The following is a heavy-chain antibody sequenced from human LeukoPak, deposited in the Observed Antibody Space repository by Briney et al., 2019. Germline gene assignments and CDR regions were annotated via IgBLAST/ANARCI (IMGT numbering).Heavy chain of an antibody. CDR1: GFTFDGYT. D-gene: IGHD4-17*01. V-gene: IGHV3-43*01. Sequence: PGGSLRLSCAASGFTFDGYTMHWVRQGLGKGLEWVSLISWDGRTYYLDSVKGRFTISRDNSKNSLYLQMNSLRTEDTTLYYCAKERGDYGDYALTDWGQGTLVTVSS. CDR3: AKERGDYGDYALTD. J-gene: IGHJ4*02. CDR2: ISWDGRT.